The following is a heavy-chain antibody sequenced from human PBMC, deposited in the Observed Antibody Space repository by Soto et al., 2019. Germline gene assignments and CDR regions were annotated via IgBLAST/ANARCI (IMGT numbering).Heavy chain of an antibody. CDR2: ISSSSSTI. Sequence: EVQLVESGGGLVQPGGSLRLSCAASGFTFSSYSMNWVRQAPGKGLGWVSYISSSSSTIYYADSVKGRFTISRDNAKNSLYLQMNSLRGEDTAVYYCAGANYHGSPGDFDSWGQGTLVTVSS. V-gene: IGHV3-48*01. D-gene: IGHD3-10*01. CDR1: GFTFSSYS. J-gene: IGHJ4*02. CDR3: AGANYHGSPGDFDS.